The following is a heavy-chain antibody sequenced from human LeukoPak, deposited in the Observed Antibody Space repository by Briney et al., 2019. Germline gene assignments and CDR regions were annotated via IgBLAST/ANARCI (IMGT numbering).Heavy chain of an antibody. Sequence: GGSLRLSCAVSGFTFSSYAISWVRQAPGKGLEWVSAISGSGGSTYYADSVKGRFTISRDNSKNTLYLQMNSLRAEDTAVYYCAKDQRYCGGDCYSSFYYWGQGTLVTVSS. CDR1: GFTFSSYA. J-gene: IGHJ4*02. D-gene: IGHD2-21*02. CDR3: AKDQRYCGGDCYSSFYY. V-gene: IGHV3-23*01. CDR2: ISGSGGST.